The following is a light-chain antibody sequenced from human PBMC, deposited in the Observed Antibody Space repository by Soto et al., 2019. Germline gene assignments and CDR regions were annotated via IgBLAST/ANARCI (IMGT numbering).Light chain of an antibody. V-gene: IGKV3-20*01. CDR2: AAS. CDR3: QQYGSSLFS. CDR1: QSVSSTF. Sequence: EIVLTQSPGTLSLSPGERATLSCRASQSVSSTFLAWYQQKPGQAPRLLIYAASSRATGIPDRFSGSGSGTDFTLTISRLEPEDLEVYYCQQYGSSLFSFGPGTKVDI. J-gene: IGKJ3*01.